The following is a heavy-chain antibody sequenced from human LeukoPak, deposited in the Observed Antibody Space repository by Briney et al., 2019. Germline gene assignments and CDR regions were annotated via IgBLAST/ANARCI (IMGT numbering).Heavy chain of an antibody. V-gene: IGHV3-53*01. CDR3: ARDRVTMVRGVIITAFDI. CDR1: GFTVNSND. J-gene: IGHJ3*02. Sequence: GGSLRLSCAASGFTVNSNDMSWVRQAPGKGLEWVSVIDTGGRTYYADSVKGRFTISRDNAKNSLYLQMNGLRAEDTAVYYCARDRVTMVRGVIITAFDIWGQGTMVTVSS. D-gene: IGHD3-10*01. CDR2: IDTGGRT.